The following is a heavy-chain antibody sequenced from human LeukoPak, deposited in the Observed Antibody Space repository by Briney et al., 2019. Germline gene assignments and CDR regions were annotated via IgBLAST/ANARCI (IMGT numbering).Heavy chain of an antibody. CDR2: AYYTGTS. Sequence: SETLSLTCTVSGSSIRNYYWSWIRQPPGKGLEWLGYAYYTGTSKYNPSLKSRLNISVDTSKNQFSLRLTSVTAADTAVYYCATASRQWLVLGAFDIWGQGTMVTVSS. D-gene: IGHD6-19*01. J-gene: IGHJ3*02. CDR3: ATASRQWLVLGAFDI. CDR1: GSSIRNYY. V-gene: IGHV4-59*08.